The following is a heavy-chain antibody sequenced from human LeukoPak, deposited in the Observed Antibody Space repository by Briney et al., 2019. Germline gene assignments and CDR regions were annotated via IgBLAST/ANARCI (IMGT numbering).Heavy chain of an antibody. CDR3: ARQSRDGSKTRGYYFDY. J-gene: IGHJ4*02. Sequence: GESLKISCQVSGYIFTNYWIGWVRQMPGKGLEPMGIIYPADSDTTYCPSFQGQVTISADKSISTVYLQWSSLKASDTAIYYCARQSRDGSKTRGYYFDYWGQGTLVTVSS. CDR2: IYPADSDT. V-gene: IGHV5-51*01. D-gene: IGHD3-10*01. CDR1: GYIFTNYW.